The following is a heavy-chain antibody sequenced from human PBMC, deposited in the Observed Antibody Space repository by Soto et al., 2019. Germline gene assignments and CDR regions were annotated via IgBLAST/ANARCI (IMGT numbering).Heavy chain of an antibody. CDR2: ISSSSSYI. Sequence: LRLSCAASGFTFSSDSMNWVRQAPGKGLEWVSSISSSSSYIYYADSVKGRFTISRDNAKNSLYLQMNSLRAEDTAVYHCARDRSDYSNPPGMDVWGQGTTVTVSS. D-gene: IGHD4-4*01. CDR1: GFTFSSDS. V-gene: IGHV3-21*01. CDR3: ARDRSDYSNPPGMDV. J-gene: IGHJ6*02.